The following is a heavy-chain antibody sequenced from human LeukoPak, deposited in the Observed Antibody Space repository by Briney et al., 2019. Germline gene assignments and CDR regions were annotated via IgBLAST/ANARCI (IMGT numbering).Heavy chain of an antibody. J-gene: IGHJ4*02. Sequence: PGGSLRLSCAASGFTFDDYGMSWVRQAPGKGLEWVSGINWNGGSTGYADSVKGRFTISRDNSKNTLYLQMNSLRAEDTAVYYCAKVAVAARFLEWLFFFDYWGQGTLVTVSS. V-gene: IGHV3-20*04. CDR3: AKVAVAARFLEWLFFFDY. D-gene: IGHD3-3*01. CDR2: INWNGGST. CDR1: GFTFDDYG.